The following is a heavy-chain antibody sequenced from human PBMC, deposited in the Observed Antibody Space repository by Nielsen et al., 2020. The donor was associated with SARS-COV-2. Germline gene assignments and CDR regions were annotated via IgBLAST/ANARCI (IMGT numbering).Heavy chain of an antibody. CDR2: SIPVFGTV. J-gene: IGHJ6*03. Sequence: SVKVSCKASGDTFRSDVIRWVRQAPGQGLEWMGGSIPVFGTVNYAQKFQGRVTITADESTSTAYMELSSLRSEDTAVYYCARGTAPPYYYYYTDVWGKGTTVTVSS. CDR1: GDTFRSDV. V-gene: IGHV1-69*13. D-gene: IGHD1-1*01. CDR3: ARGTAPPYYYYYTDV.